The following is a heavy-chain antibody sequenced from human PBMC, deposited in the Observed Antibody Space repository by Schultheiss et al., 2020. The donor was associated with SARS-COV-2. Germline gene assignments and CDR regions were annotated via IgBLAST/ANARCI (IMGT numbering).Heavy chain of an antibody. Sequence: SETLSLTCTVSGGSISSYYWSWIRQPPGKGLEWIGYMYYSGSTNYNPSLKSRVTISVDTSKNQFSLKLSSVTAADTAVYYCAGGSRLRSVYYYYYMDVWGKGTTVTVSS. CDR1: GGSISSYY. J-gene: IGHJ6*03. D-gene: IGHD2-15*01. V-gene: IGHV4-59*01. CDR2: MYYSGST. CDR3: AGGSRLRSVYYYYYMDV.